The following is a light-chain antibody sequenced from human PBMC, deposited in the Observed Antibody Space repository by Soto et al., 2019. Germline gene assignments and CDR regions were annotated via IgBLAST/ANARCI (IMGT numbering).Light chain of an antibody. CDR3: QKYNSGPLT. CDR1: QGISSF. CDR2: SAS. Sequence: DVQMTQSPSPLSSSVGDRVTITCRASQGISSFLAWYQQIPGKVPKLLIYSASTLQSGVPSRFSGSGSGTDFTLTISSLQPEDVAIYYCQKYNSGPLTFGGGTKVDIK. J-gene: IGKJ4*01. V-gene: IGKV1-27*01.